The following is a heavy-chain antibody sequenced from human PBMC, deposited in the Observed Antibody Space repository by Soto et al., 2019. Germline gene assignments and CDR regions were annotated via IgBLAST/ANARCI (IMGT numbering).Heavy chain of an antibody. D-gene: IGHD3-10*01. Sequence: PSETLSLTCTVSGGSISSGDYYWSWIRQPPGKGLEWIGYIYYSGSTYYNPCLKSRVTISVDTSKNQFSLKLSSVTDADTAVYYCARASEYYYGSGSPRWFDPWGQGTLVTVSS. CDR2: IYYSGST. CDR3: ARASEYYYGSGSPRWFDP. V-gene: IGHV4-30-4*01. CDR1: GGSISSGDYY. J-gene: IGHJ5*02.